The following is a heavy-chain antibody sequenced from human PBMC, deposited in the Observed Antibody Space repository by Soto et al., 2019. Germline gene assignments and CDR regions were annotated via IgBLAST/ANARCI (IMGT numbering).Heavy chain of an antibody. Sequence: PSETLSLTCTVSGGSIISSIRYWGWIRQPPGKGLEWIGSIFYRGSTYYNLSLKSRLTISVDTSKNQFSLKLSSVTAADTAVYYCARVPRRVPQYGSGSYYNSRLYYYGMDVWGQGTTVTVSS. CDR3: ARVPRRVPQYGSGSYYNSRLYYYGMDV. CDR1: GGSIISSIRY. V-gene: IGHV4-39*01. CDR2: IFYRGST. D-gene: IGHD3-10*01. J-gene: IGHJ6*02.